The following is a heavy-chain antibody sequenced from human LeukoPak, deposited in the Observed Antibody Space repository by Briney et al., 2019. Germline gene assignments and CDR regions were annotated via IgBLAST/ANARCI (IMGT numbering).Heavy chain of an antibody. CDR3: ARSLAARSKRYYYYYYMDV. Sequence: GASVKVSCKASGYTFTSYYMHWVRQAPGQGLEWMGIINPSGGSTSYAQKFQGRVTMTRDTSTSTVYMELSSLRSEDTAVYYCARSLAARSKRYYYYYYMDVWGKGTTVTVSS. V-gene: IGHV1-46*01. D-gene: IGHD6-6*01. J-gene: IGHJ6*03. CDR2: INPSGGST. CDR1: GYTFTSYY.